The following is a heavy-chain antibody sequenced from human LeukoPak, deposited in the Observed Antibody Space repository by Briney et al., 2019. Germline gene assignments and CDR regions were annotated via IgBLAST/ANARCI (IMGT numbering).Heavy chain of an antibody. D-gene: IGHD5-18*01. CDR2: IYYSGST. Sequence: PSETLSLTCTVSGGSISSYYWSWIRQPPGKGLEWIGYIYYSGSTNYNPSLKSRVTISVDTSKNQFSLKLSSVTAADTAVYYCARHRGYSYGQMSYDAFDIWGQGTMVTVSS. CDR3: ARHRGYSYGQMSYDAFDI. J-gene: IGHJ3*02. CDR1: GGSISSYY. V-gene: IGHV4-59*08.